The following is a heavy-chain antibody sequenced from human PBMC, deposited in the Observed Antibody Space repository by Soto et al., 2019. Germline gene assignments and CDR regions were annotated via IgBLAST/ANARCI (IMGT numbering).Heavy chain of an antibody. Sequence: SETLSLTCTVSGGSISSGGYYWSWIRQHPGKGLEWIGYIYYSGSTYYNPSLKSRVTISVDTSKNQFSLKLSSVTAADTAVYYCARGTAAIAYYWGQGTLVTVSS. CDR2: IYYSGST. CDR3: ARGTAAIAYY. CDR1: GGSISSGGYY. V-gene: IGHV4-31*03. D-gene: IGHD2-2*02. J-gene: IGHJ4*02.